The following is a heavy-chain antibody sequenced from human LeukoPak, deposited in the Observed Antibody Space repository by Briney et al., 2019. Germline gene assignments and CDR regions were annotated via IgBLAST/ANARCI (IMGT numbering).Heavy chain of an antibody. J-gene: IGHJ6*03. Sequence: GGSLRLSCAASGFTFSSYSMNWVRQAPGKGLEWVSSISSSSSYIYYADSVKGRFTISRDNAKNSLYLQMNSLRAEDTAVYYCARDKRQSWFGELFIPSYYMDVWGKGTTVTVSS. V-gene: IGHV3-21*01. CDR1: GFTFSSYS. CDR2: ISSSSSYI. D-gene: IGHD3-10*01. CDR3: ARDKRQSWFGELFIPSYYMDV.